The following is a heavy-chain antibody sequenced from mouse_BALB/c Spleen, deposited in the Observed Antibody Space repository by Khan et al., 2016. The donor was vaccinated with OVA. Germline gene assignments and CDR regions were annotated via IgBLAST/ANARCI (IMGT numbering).Heavy chain of an antibody. V-gene: IGHV1-53*01. CDR2: INTSNGGT. CDR3: TRSGDGAFAY. Sequence: QVQLKQSGAELVKPGASVRLSCKTSGYTFTSYYMYWVKQRPGQGLEWIGDINTSNGGTNYNEKFKSKATLTVDKSSSTAYMQLTSLTSEDSAVDYCTRSGDGAFAYWGQGTLVTVSA. CDR1: GYTFTSYY. D-gene: IGHD1-1*02. J-gene: IGHJ3*01.